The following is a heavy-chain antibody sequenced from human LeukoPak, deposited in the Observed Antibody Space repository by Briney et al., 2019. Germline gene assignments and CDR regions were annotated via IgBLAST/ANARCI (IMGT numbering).Heavy chain of an antibody. V-gene: IGHV3-21*01. Sequence: GGSLRLSCAASGFTFSSYSMNWVRQAPGKGLEWVSSISSSISFVSYADSVKGRFTISRDNAKNSLYLQMNSLRAEDTAVYYCARGGYSYFDYWGQGTLVTVSS. CDR2: ISSSISFV. D-gene: IGHD5-18*01. CDR1: GFTFSSYS. J-gene: IGHJ4*02. CDR3: ARGGYSYFDY.